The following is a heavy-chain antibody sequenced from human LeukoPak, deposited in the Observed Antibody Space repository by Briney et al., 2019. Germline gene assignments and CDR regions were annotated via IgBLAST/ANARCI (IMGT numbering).Heavy chain of an antibody. CDR1: GYTFTSYY. CDR2: INPSGGST. D-gene: IGHD3-9*01. J-gene: IGHJ4*02. Sequence: GASVKVSCKASGYTFTSYYMHWVRQAPGQGLEWMGIINPSGGSTSYAQKFQGRVTMTTDTSTSTAYMELRSLRSDDTAVYYCARDVGYWGRYFDWLLFDYWGQGTLVTVSS. V-gene: IGHV1-46*01. CDR3: ARDVGYWGRYFDWLLFDY.